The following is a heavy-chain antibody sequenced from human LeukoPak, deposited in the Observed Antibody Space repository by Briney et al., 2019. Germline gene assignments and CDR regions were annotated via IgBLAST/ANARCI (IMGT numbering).Heavy chain of an antibody. CDR1: GYTFTSFG. D-gene: IGHD5-18*01. V-gene: IGHV1-18*01. J-gene: IGHJ4*02. Sequence: ASVKVSCKASGYTFTSFGISWVRRAPGQGLEWVGWISAYNGNTKSAQKFQGRLTMTTDTSTNTAYMELRSLRSDDTAVFYCVRDLGVDTSMIFFDYWGQGTLVTVSS. CDR3: VRDLGVDTSMIFFDY. CDR2: ISAYNGNT.